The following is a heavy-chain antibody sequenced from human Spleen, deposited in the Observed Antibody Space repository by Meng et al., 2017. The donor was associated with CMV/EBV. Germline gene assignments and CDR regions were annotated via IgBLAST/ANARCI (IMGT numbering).Heavy chain of an antibody. V-gene: IGHV1-69*10. CDR3: ARGHCSSTSCYSGGSFDY. J-gene: IGHJ4*02. D-gene: IGHD2-2*01. Sequence: SVKVSCKASGYTFTGYYMHWVRQAPGQGLEWMEWIIPILGIANYAQKFQGRVTITADKSTSTAYMELSSLRSEDTAVYYCARGHCSSTSCYSGGSFDYWGQGTLVTVSS. CDR1: GYTFTGYY. CDR2: IIPILGIA.